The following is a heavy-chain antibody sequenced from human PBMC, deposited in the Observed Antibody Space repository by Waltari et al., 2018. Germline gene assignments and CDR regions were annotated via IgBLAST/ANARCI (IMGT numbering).Heavy chain of an antibody. CDR2: IGRRESMT. CDR1: GFTFHNYA. Sequence: EVQLLESGGGLVQPGVTLRLSCTASGFTFHNYAMGWVRQAPGKGLEWLSGIGRRESMTFDAESMKGRIIISRDNSKNTVYLQMDSLRAEDTATYYCVKGNGQKSYDYWGQGTLVTVSA. D-gene: IGHD2-8*01. V-gene: IGHV3-23*01. CDR3: VKGNGQKSYDY. J-gene: IGHJ4*02.